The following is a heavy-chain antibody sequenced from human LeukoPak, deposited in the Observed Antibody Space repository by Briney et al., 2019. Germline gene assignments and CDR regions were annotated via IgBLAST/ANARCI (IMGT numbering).Heavy chain of an antibody. D-gene: IGHD6-19*01. J-gene: IGHJ3*02. CDR2: INHSGST. CDR3: ARDSGWYAFDI. Sequence: SETLSLTCAVYGGSFSGYYWSWVRQPPGKGLEWIGEINHSGSTNYNPSLKSRVTMSVDTSKNQFSLKLSSVTAADTAVYYCARDSGWYAFDIWGQGTMVTVSS. CDR1: GGSFSGYY. V-gene: IGHV4-34*01.